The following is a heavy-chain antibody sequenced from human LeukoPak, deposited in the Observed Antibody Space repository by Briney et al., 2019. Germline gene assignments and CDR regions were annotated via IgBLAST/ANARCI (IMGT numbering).Heavy chain of an antibody. V-gene: IGHV3-73*01. J-gene: IGHJ4*02. CDR2: IRSQVNNHAT. Sequence: QAGGSLRLSCAASGFTFSSYWMSWVRQAPGKGLEWIGRIRSQVNNHATQYAASLRGRFIISRDDSKNTAYLQMNSLKVEDTAVYYCTRHVSWYAGEIVDSWGQGTLVTVSS. CDR1: GFTFSSYW. D-gene: IGHD2-15*01. CDR3: TRHVSWYAGEIVDS.